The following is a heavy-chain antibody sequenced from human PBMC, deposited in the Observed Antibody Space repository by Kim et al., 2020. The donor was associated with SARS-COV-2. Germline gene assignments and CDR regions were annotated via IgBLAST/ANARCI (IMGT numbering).Heavy chain of an antibody. D-gene: IGHD3-3*01. CDR3: AREYRDITIFGVVIRDGMDV. V-gene: IGHV4-31*03. CDR1: GGSISSGGYY. J-gene: IGHJ6*02. Sequence: SETLSLTCTVSGGSISSGGYYLSWIGQHQGLGLEWIGYIYYSGSTYYNPSLKSRVNISVDTSKNQSSLKLSSGTAADTAVDYCAREYRDITIFGVVIRDGMDVWGQGTTVTVSS. CDR2: IYYSGST.